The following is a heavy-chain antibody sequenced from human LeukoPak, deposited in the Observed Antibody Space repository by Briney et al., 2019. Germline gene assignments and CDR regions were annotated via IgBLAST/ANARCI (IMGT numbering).Heavy chain of an antibody. CDR2: IYTSGST. CDR3: ARGGDDSSGYYFNWFDP. J-gene: IGHJ5*02. CDR1: GGSISSGSYY. D-gene: IGHD3-22*01. Sequence: PSQTLSLTCTVSGGSISSGSYYWRWIRQPAGKGLEWIGRIYTSGSTNYNPSLKSRVTISVDTSKNQFSLKLSSVTAADTAVYYCARGGDDSSGYYFNWFDPWGQGTLVTVSS. V-gene: IGHV4-61*02.